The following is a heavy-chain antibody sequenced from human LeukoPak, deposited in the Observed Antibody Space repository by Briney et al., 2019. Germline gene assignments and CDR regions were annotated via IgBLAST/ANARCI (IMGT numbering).Heavy chain of an antibody. J-gene: IGHJ3*02. CDR2: IYNIGSI. Sequence: SETLSLTCTVSGGSISRYYWSWIRQPPGKGLEWIGYIYNIGSINYNPSLKSRVTISVDTSKNQISLKVSSVTAADTAVYYCARLMGAYYYDSSGYYLPPLDIWGQGTMVTVSS. D-gene: IGHD3-22*01. V-gene: IGHV4-59*01. CDR3: ARLMGAYYYDSSGYYLPPLDI. CDR1: GGSISRYY.